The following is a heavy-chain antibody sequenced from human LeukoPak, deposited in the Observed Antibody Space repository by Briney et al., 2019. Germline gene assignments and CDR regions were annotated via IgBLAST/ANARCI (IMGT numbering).Heavy chain of an antibody. CDR1: GYTFTSYY. CDR3: ARARLPYYYDSSNPGTFDY. Sequence: ASVKVSCKASGYTFTSYYMHWVRQAPGQGLEWMGIINPSSGSTSYAQKFQGRVTMTRDTSTSTVYMELSSLRSEDTAVYYCARARLPYYYDSSNPGTFDYWGQGTLVTVSS. CDR2: INPSSGST. V-gene: IGHV1-46*01. J-gene: IGHJ4*02. D-gene: IGHD3-22*01.